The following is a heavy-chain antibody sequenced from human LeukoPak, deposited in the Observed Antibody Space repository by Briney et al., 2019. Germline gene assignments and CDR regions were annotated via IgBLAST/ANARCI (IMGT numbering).Heavy chain of an antibody. CDR3: ASRDYFDY. V-gene: IGHV3-48*02. CDR2: ITADSGTT. CDR1: GFTFSTKS. J-gene: IGHJ4*02. Sequence: PGGSPRLSCAVSGFTFSTKSMNWVRQAPGEGLEWVSYITADSGTTYYADSVKGRFTISRDNAKNSLYLQMNSLRDEDTAVYYCASRDYFDYWGQGTLVTVSS.